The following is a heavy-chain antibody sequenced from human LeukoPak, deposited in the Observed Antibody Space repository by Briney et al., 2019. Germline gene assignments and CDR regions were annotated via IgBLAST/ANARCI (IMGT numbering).Heavy chain of an antibody. CDR1: GFTFSTYS. CDR3: ARITSGRSTYYFDY. Sequence: GGSLRLSCEASGFTFSTYSINWVRQAPGKGLEWVSSISRTSSYIYYADSVKGRFTISRDNAKNSLYLQMNSLRAEDTAVYYCARITSGRSTYYFDYWGQGTLVTVSS. J-gene: IGHJ4*02. V-gene: IGHV3-21*01. D-gene: IGHD1-26*01. CDR2: ISRTSSYI.